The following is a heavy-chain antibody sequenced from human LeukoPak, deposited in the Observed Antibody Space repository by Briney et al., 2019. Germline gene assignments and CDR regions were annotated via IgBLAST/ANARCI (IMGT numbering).Heavy chain of an antibody. D-gene: IGHD2-15*01. Sequence: PGGSLRLSCAASGFTFSSYSMNWVRQAPGKGLEWVSSISSSSSYIYYADSVKGRFTISRDNAKNSLYLQMNSLRAEDTAVYYCARASCSGGSCLDYFDYWGQGTLVTVSS. CDR3: ARASCSGGSCLDYFDY. CDR2: ISSSSSYI. J-gene: IGHJ4*02. V-gene: IGHV3-21*01. CDR1: GFTFSSYS.